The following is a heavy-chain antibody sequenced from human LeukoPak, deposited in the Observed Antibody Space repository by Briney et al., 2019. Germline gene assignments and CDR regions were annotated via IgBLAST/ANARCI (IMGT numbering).Heavy chain of an antibody. CDR2: IYYSGST. J-gene: IGHJ5*02. D-gene: IGHD3-3*01. CDR3: ARRFLTIDNWFDP. V-gene: IGHV4-39*01. Sequence: SETLSLTCAVSGGSISSSTYYWGWIRQPPGKGLEWIGNIYYSGSTYYNPPLKSRVTISVDTSMNQFSLKLSSVTAADTAVYYCARRFLTIDNWFDPWGQGTLVTVSS. CDR1: GGSISSSTYY.